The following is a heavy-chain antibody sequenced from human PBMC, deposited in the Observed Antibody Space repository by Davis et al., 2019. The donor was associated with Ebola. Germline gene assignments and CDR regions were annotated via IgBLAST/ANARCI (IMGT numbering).Heavy chain of an antibody. CDR2: FDWDDDK. Sequence: SGPTLMKPTQTLTLTCTFSGFSLSTSGMCVSWIRQPPGKALEWLALFDWDDDKYYSTSLKTRLTISKDTSKNQVVLTMTNMDPVDTATYYCARSGSYYPWFDPWGQGTLVTVSS. CDR3: ARSGSYYPWFDP. J-gene: IGHJ5*02. V-gene: IGHV2-70*01. CDR1: GFSLSTSGMC. D-gene: IGHD1-26*01.